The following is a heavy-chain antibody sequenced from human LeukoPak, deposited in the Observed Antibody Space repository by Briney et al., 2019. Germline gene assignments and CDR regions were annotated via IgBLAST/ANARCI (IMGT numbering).Heavy chain of an antibody. CDR2: IIPIFGTA. Sequence: ASVKVSCKASGGTFSSYAISRVRQAPGQGLEWMGGIIPIFGTANYAQKFQGRVTITADESTSTAYMELSSLRSEDTAVYYCASVPGDYYDSSGYTPFDYWGQGTLVTVSS. J-gene: IGHJ4*02. CDR1: GGTFSSYA. CDR3: ASVPGDYYDSSGYTPFDY. D-gene: IGHD3-22*01. V-gene: IGHV1-69*13.